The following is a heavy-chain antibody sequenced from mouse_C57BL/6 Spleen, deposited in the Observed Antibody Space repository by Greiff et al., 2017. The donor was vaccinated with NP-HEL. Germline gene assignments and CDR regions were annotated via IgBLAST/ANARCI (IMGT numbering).Heavy chain of an antibody. Sequence: VQLQQSGPELVKPGASVKISCKASGYAFSSSWMNWVKQRPGKGLEWIGRIYPGDGDTNYNGKFKGKATLTADKSSSTAYMQLSSLTSEDSAVYFCARGSGSSPYWYFDVWGTGTTVTVSS. V-gene: IGHV1-82*01. CDR1: GYAFSSSW. D-gene: IGHD1-1*01. J-gene: IGHJ1*03. CDR3: ARGSGSSPYWYFDV. CDR2: IYPGDGDT.